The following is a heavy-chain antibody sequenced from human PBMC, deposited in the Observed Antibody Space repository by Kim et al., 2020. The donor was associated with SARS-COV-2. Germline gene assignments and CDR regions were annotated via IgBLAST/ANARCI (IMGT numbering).Heavy chain of an antibody. V-gene: IGHV1-58*02. CDR2: IVVGSGNT. CDR3: AAENSGSYLAYYYYGMDV. CDR1: GFTFTSSA. D-gene: IGHD1-26*01. J-gene: IGHJ6*02. Sequence: SVKVSCKASGFTFTSSAMQWVRQARGQRLEWIGWIVVGSGNTNYAQKFQERVTITRDMSTSTAYMELSSLRSEDTAVYYCAAENSGSYLAYYYYGMDVWGQGTTVTVSS.